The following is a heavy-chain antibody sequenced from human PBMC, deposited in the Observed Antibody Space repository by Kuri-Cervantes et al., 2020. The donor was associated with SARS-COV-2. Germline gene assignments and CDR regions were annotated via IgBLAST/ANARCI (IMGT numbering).Heavy chain of an antibody. CDR2: INTATGNT. CDR1: GYTFSSYA. CDR3: AREVGYCDSGRCYGLDAFDI. D-gene: IGHD2-2*01. Sequence: ASVKVSCKASGYTFSSYAIHWVRQAPGQGLEWTGWINTATGNTHYSQKSQGRVTITRDTAASTEYMDLNSLRSEDTAVYYCAREVGYCDSGRCYGLDAFDIWGQGTMVTVSS. J-gene: IGHJ3*02. V-gene: IGHV1-3*04.